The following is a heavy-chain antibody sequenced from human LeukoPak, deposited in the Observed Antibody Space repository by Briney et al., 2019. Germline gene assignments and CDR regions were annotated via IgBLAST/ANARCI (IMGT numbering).Heavy chain of an antibody. CDR1: GFTFSSYS. J-gene: IGHJ4*02. Sequence: PGGSLRLSCAASGFTFSSYSMNWVRQAPGKGLEWVSYISSSSSTIYYADSVKGRFTISRDNSKNTLYLQMNSLRAEDTAIYYCAKRGAEVGTTVAPGDYWGQGTLVTVSS. CDR2: ISSSSSTI. D-gene: IGHD1-26*01. V-gene: IGHV3-48*01. CDR3: AKRGAEVGTTVAPGDY.